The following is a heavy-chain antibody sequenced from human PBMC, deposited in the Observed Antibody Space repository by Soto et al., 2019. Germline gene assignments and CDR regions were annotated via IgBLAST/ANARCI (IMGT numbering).Heavy chain of an antibody. CDR3: ARDLWGYCGTDCYPLDV. J-gene: IGHJ6*02. CDR2: MYNTGST. V-gene: IGHV4-59*01. D-gene: IGHD2-21*02. CDR1: GCSIINYC. Sequence: SETLSLTCTFSGCSIINYCWSWIRQPPGKGLEWIGYMYNTGSTIYNPSFRSRVTISVDTSKNQFSLKLNSVTAADTAVYYCARDLWGYCGTDCYPLDVWGQGTTVTVSS.